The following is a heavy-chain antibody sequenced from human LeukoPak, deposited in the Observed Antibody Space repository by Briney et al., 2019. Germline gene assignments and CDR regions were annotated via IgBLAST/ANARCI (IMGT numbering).Heavy chain of an antibody. CDR1: GFTFSSYA. V-gene: IGHV3-23*01. CDR2: ISGHGSSA. D-gene: IGHD3-22*01. Sequence: GGSLRLSCAASGFTFSSYAMSWVRQAPGEGLEWVSAISGHGSSAYYADSVKGRFTISRDNSKNTLYLQMNSLRAEDTAVYYCAKPSRAYYYDSSGYLTYFDYWGQGTLVTVSS. J-gene: IGHJ4*02. CDR3: AKPSRAYYYDSSGYLTYFDY.